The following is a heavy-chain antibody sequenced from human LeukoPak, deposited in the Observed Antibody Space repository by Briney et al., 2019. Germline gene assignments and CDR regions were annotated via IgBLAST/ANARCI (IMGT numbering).Heavy chain of an antibody. Sequence: PGGSLRLSCAASGFTFSSNYMGWVRQAPGKGLEWVSVIYSGGSTYYSDSVTGRFTISRDNSKNTLYLQMNSLRAEDTAVYYCASTGAYCGGDCYYPAFDIWGQGTMVTVSS. CDR2: IYSGGST. D-gene: IGHD2-21*02. CDR3: ASTGAYCGGDCYYPAFDI. V-gene: IGHV3-53*01. J-gene: IGHJ3*02. CDR1: GFTFSSNY.